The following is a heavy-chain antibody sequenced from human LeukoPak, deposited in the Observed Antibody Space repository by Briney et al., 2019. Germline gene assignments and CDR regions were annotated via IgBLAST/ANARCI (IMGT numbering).Heavy chain of an antibody. CDR2: IYYSGSI. V-gene: IGHV4-30-4*08. CDR1: GGSISSGAYY. J-gene: IGHJ4*02. CDR3: ARSRHSSGWYFDY. Sequence: ASQTLSLTCTVSGGSISSGAYYWSWIRQHPGKGLEWIGYIYYSGSIYYNPSLKSRVTISVDTSKNQFSLKLSSVTAADTAVYYCARSRHSSGWYFDYWGQGTLVTVSS. D-gene: IGHD6-19*01.